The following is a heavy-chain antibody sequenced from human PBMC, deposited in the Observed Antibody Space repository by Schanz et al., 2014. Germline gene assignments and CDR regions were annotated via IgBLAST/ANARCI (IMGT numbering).Heavy chain of an antibody. J-gene: IGHJ6*01. CDR3: VKDPDKYNWNDVEGMDV. D-gene: IGHD1-1*01. V-gene: IGHV3-48*04. CDR2: ISHTGETQ. CDR1: AFIFRSYS. Sequence: EVQLVESGGGLVQPGGSLRLSCAASAFIFRSYSMHWVRQAPGKGLEWVSSISHTGETQHSADSVQGRFTISRDNAKNSLYLQLSSLQGEDTAVYYCVKDPDKYNWNDVEGMDVWGPGTTVTVSS.